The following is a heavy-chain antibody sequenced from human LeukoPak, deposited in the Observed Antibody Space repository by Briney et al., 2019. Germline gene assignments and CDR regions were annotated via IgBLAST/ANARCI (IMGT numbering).Heavy chain of an antibody. J-gene: IGHJ4*02. CDR2: ISSSSSYI. V-gene: IGHV3-21*01. D-gene: IGHD3-22*01. CDR3: ASYDSSGYYPAYFDY. Sequence: GGSLRLSCAASGFTFSSYSMNWVRQAPGKGLEWVSSISSSSSYIYYADSVKGRFTISRDNAKNSLYLQMNSLRAEDTAVYYCASYDSSGYYPAYFDYRGQGTLVTVSS. CDR1: GFTFSSYS.